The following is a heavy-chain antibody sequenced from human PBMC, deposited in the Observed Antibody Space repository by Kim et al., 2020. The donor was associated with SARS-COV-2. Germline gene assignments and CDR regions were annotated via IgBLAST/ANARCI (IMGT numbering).Heavy chain of an antibody. V-gene: IGHV7-4-1*02. CDR3: ARDSGIYIRYYHYYGLDV. CDR2: INTNTGNP. D-gene: IGHD1-26*01. Sequence: ASVKVSCKASGYTFTSHVMNWVRQAPGQGLEWMGWINTNTGNPTYAQGFAGRFVFSLATSVSTAYLQISSLKAEDTAVYYCARDSGIYIRYYHYYGLDVWGQGTTVTVSS. CDR1: GYTFTSHV. J-gene: IGHJ6*02.